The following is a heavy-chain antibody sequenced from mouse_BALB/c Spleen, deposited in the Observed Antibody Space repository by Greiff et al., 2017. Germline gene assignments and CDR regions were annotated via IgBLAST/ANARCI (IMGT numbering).Heavy chain of an antibody. Sequence: LQQPGSELVRPGASVKLSCKASGYTFTSYWMHWVKQRHGQGLEWIGNIYPGSGSTNYDEKFKSKGTLTVDTSSSTAYMHLSSLTSEDSAVYYGTEGNYGDFEGWGAGNTVTVSA. CDR3: TEGNYGDFEG. J-gene: IGHJ1*01. CDR2: IYPGSGST. CDR1: GYTFTSYW. V-gene: IGHV1S22*01. D-gene: IGHD2-1*01.